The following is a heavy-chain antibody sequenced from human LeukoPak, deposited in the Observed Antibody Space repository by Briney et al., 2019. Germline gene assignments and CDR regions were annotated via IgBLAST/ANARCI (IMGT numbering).Heavy chain of an antibody. D-gene: IGHD3-16*01. Sequence: PGGSLRLSCAASGFFFSNYWMTWVRQAPGKGLEWVANINEDETARNYAGSVKGRFTISRDSGKNTLYLQMNSLRVEDTAIYYCVKDERDAYYAYWGQGTLVTVSS. CDR2: INEDETAR. J-gene: IGHJ4*02. CDR1: GFFFSNYW. V-gene: IGHV3-7*03. CDR3: VKDERDAYYAY.